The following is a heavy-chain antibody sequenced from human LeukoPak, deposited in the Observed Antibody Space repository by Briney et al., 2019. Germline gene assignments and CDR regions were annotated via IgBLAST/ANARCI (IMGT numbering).Heavy chain of an antibody. D-gene: IGHD2-2*01. V-gene: IGHV4-31*03. J-gene: IGHJ6*02. Sequence: PSQTLSLTCTVSGGSISSGGYYWSWIRQHPGKGLEWIGYIYYSGSTNYNPSLKSRVTISVDTSKNQFSLKLSSVTAADTAVYYCARTIVVVPAGGMDVWGQGTTVTVSS. CDR2: IYYSGST. CDR1: GGSISSGGYY. CDR3: ARTIVVVPAGGMDV.